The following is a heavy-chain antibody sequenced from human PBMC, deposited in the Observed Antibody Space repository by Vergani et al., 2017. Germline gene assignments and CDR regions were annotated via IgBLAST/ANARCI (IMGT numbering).Heavy chain of an antibody. Sequence: EVQLLESGGGLVQPGGSLRLSCEASGFTFSAHAMSWVRQAPGKGLEWVSYISSSSSTIYYADSVKGRFTISRDNAKNSLYLQMNSLRAEDTAVYYCARDNYDILTGYYISYYYYGMDVWGQGTTVTVSS. J-gene: IGHJ6*02. CDR3: ARDNYDILTGYYISYYYYGMDV. V-gene: IGHV3-48*01. D-gene: IGHD3-9*01. CDR2: ISSSSSTI. CDR1: GFTFSAHA.